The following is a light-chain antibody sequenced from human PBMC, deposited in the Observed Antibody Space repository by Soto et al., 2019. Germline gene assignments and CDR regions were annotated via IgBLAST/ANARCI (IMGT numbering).Light chain of an antibody. CDR3: QQYNSYSPT. CDR2: DVS. J-gene: IGKJ1*01. Sequence: IHMTQSPPTLSASVGDRVTITCRAGQSINRWLAWYQQKPGRAPKLLIYDVSTLQSGVPSRFSGSGSETEFTLTISGLQPGDSATYYCQQYNSYSPTFGQGTKVDIK. CDR1: QSINRW. V-gene: IGKV1-5*01.